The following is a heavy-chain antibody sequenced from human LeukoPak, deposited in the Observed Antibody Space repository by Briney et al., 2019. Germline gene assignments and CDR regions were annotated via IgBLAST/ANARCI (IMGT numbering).Heavy chain of an antibody. CDR2: IYYSGST. CDR3: ARLLGIPSY. Sequence: SETLSLTCTVSGGSISSSSYYWGWIRQPPGKGLEWIGSIYYSGSTYYNPSLKSRVTISVDTSKNQFSLKLSSVTAADRAVYYCARLLGIPSYWGQGTLVTVSS. D-gene: IGHD7-27*01. J-gene: IGHJ4*02. V-gene: IGHV4-39*01. CDR1: GGSISSSSYY.